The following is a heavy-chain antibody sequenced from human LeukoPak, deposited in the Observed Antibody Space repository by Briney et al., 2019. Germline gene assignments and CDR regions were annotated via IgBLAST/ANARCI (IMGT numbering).Heavy chain of an antibody. V-gene: IGHV1-46*01. CDR1: GYRFTGYY. J-gene: IGHJ5*02. D-gene: IGHD4/OR15-4a*01. Sequence: GASVKVSCKTSGYRFTGYYLHWVRQAPGQGLEWMGIINPSGGSTSYAQKFQGRVTMTRDTSTSTVYMELSSLRSEDTAVYYCVRDMSLEAHDYCNWFDPWGQGTLVTVSS. CDR3: VRDMSLEAHDYCNWFDP. CDR2: INPSGGST.